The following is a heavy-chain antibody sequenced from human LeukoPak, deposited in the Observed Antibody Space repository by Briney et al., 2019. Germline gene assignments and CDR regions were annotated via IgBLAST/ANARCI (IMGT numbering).Heavy chain of an antibody. CDR1: GFTFSSYW. D-gene: IGHD2-15*01. J-gene: IGHJ4*02. Sequence: GGSLRLSCAAPGFTFSSYWMSWVRQAPGKGLEWVANIKQDGSEKYYVDSVKGRFTISRDNAKNSLYLQMNSLRAEDTAVYYCARESIYCSGGSCYRSGFDYWGQGTLVTVSS. V-gene: IGHV3-7*01. CDR2: IKQDGSEK. CDR3: ARESIYCSGGSCYRSGFDY.